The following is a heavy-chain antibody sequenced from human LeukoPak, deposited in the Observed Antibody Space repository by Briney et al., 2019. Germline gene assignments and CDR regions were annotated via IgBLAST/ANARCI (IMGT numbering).Heavy chain of an antibody. V-gene: IGHV3-7*04. D-gene: IGHD3-10*01. Sequence: GGPLRLSCAASGVMFPSYWMTWVRQAPGKGLEWVANIKQDESEKYYVDSVKGRFTISRDNAKNSVYLQMNSLRAEDTAVYYCARRHHFGFLDSWGQGTLVTVSS. CDR2: IKQDESEK. CDR1: GVMFPSYW. J-gene: IGHJ4*02. CDR3: ARRHHFGFLDS.